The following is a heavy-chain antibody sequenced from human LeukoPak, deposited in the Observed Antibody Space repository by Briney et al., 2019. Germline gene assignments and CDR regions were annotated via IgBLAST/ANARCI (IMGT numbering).Heavy chain of an antibody. CDR1: GFTFSSYA. CDR2: ISNDGTNK. Sequence: GGSLRLSCAASGFTFSSYAMHWVRQAPGKGLEWVAVISNDGTNKYYADSVKGRFTISKDNSNNTLYLQMNSLRAEDTAVYYCARDSVVRGAPEFDYWGQGTLVTVSS. D-gene: IGHD3-10*01. V-gene: IGHV3-30-3*01. J-gene: IGHJ4*02. CDR3: ARDSVVRGAPEFDY.